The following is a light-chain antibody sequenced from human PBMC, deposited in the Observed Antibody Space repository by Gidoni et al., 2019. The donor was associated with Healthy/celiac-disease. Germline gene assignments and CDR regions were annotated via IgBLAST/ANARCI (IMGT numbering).Light chain of an antibody. J-gene: IGKJ1*01. CDR2: GAS. Sequence: DIVLTQSPGTLSLSPGKRATLSCRASQSVSSSYLAWYQQKPGQAPRNLIYGASSRATGIPDRFSCSGFVTDFTLTISRLGPEDFAVYYCQQYGSSPRTFGQGTKVEIK. CDR1: QSVSSSY. V-gene: IGKV3-20*01. CDR3: QQYGSSPRT.